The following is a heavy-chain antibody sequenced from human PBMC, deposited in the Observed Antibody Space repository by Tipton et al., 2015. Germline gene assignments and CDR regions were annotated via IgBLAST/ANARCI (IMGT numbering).Heavy chain of an antibody. J-gene: IGHJ5*02. CDR3: ARGGPTIWNWFDP. CDR1: GYIFNGYY. V-gene: IGHV1-2*02. D-gene: IGHD3-9*01. Sequence: QSGPEVKQPGASVKVSCKASGYIFNGYYIHWVRQAPGQGLEWMGWINPDSGDTDYGQKFKGRVSMTRDTSISTAYMELRRLTSDDTAVYYCARGGPTIWNWFDPWGQGTLVTVSS. CDR2: INPDSGDT.